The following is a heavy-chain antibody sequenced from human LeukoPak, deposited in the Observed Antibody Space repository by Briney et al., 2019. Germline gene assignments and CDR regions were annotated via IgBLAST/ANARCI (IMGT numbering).Heavy chain of an antibody. Sequence: SQTLSLTCTVSGGSISSGDYYWSWIRQPPGKGLEWIGYIYYSGSTYYNPSLKSRVTISVDTSKNQFSLKLSSVTAADTAVYYCASDSGYDLYYYYGMDVWGQGTTVTVSS. V-gene: IGHV4-30-4*01. D-gene: IGHD5-12*01. CDR3: ASDSGYDLYYYYGMDV. CDR1: GGSISSGDYY. J-gene: IGHJ6*02. CDR2: IYYSGST.